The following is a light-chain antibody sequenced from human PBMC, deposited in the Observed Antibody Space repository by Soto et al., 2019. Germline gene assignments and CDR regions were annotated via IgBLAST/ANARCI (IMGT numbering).Light chain of an antibody. CDR3: SSYAGSNNLV. CDR2: EVS. Sequence: QSVLTQPPSASGSPGQSVTISCTGTSSDVGGYNYVSWYQQHPGKAPKLMIYEVSERPSGVSDRFSGSKSGNTASLTASGLQAEDEADYYCSSYAGSNNLVFGGGTKLTVL. V-gene: IGLV2-8*01. CDR1: SSDVGGYNY. J-gene: IGLJ3*02.